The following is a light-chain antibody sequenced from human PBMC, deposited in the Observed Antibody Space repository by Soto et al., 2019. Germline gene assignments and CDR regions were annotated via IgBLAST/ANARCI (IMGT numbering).Light chain of an antibody. V-gene: IGKV1-6*01. CDR1: QGVKED. CDR3: LQESNYPLT. J-gene: IGKJ4*01. Sequence: IQMTQSPSSLSASVGDRVTNTCRARQGVKEDVGWYQQKPGKAPKLLIYSASTIQSGDTSRLSGSGSGTDFTLTISGLQPEDFATYYCLQESNYPLTFGGGTKVDIK. CDR2: SAS.